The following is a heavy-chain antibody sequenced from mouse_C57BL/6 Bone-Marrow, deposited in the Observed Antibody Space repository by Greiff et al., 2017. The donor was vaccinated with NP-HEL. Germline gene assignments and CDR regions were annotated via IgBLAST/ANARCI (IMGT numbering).Heavy chain of an antibody. CDR2: ISDGGSYT. V-gene: IGHV5-4*01. J-gene: IGHJ1*03. D-gene: IGHD1-1*01. Sequence: EVQVVESGGGLVKPGGSLKLSCAASGFTFSSYAMSWVRQTPEKRLEWVATISDGGSYTYYPDNVKGRFTISRDNAKNNLYLQMSHLKSEDTAMYYCARASTYYYGSSYWYFDVWGTGTTVTVSS. CDR3: ARASTYYYGSSYWYFDV. CDR1: GFTFSSYA.